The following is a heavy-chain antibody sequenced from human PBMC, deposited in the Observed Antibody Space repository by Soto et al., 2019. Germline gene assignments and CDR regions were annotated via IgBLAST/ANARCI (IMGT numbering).Heavy chain of an antibody. Sequence: GGSLRLSCAASGFTFSSYGMHWVRQAPGKGLEWVAVISYDGSNKYYADSVKGRFTISRDNSKNTLYLQMNSLRAEDTAVYYCAKQYDFDYWGQGTLVTVSS. D-gene: IGHD2-2*01. V-gene: IGHV3-30*18. CDR3: AKQYDFDY. CDR1: GFTFSSYG. J-gene: IGHJ4*02. CDR2: ISYDGSNK.